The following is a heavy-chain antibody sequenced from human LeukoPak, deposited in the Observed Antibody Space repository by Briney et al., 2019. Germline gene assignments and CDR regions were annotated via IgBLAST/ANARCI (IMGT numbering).Heavy chain of an antibody. CDR3: ARDLYDDNRCFDF. Sequence: PSQTLSLTCTVSVYSISSGYYWGWIRQPPGKGLEWIGSIHHSGITYYNPSLKSRVTISVGTSKNQFSLRVDSVTAADTAVYYCARDLYDDNRCFDFWGQGILVTVSS. J-gene: IGHJ4*02. V-gene: IGHV4-38-2*02. CDR2: IHHSGIT. CDR1: VYSISSGYY. D-gene: IGHD1-14*01.